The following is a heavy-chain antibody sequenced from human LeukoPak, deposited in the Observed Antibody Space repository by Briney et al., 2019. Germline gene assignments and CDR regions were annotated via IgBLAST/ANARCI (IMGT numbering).Heavy chain of an antibody. CDR2: IYYIGST. J-gene: IGHJ6*03. Sequence: PSETLSLTCSVSGGSISSDYWGWIRQPPGKGLEWIGYIYYIGSTNYNPSLKSRVTISVAASKSQFSLKLSSVTAADTAVYYCARDMDSSGKYYYYMDVWGKGTTVTVSS. D-gene: IGHD6-6*01. CDR3: ARDMDSSGKYYYYMDV. V-gene: IGHV4-59*01. CDR1: GGSISSDY.